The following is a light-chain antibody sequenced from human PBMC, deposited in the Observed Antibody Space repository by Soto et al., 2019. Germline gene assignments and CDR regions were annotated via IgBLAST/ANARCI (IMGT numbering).Light chain of an antibody. CDR1: ESLSTY. CDR3: QSYNDWPFS. Sequence: EIVMTQSPAALSVSPGERVTLSCRASESLSTYLAWYQHKPGQAPRLLIYGASTKATGIPARFSGSGSATDFTLTISSLQSEDFAVYYCQSYNDWPFSFGQGTQVEIK. V-gene: IGKV3-15*01. CDR2: GAS. J-gene: IGKJ2*01.